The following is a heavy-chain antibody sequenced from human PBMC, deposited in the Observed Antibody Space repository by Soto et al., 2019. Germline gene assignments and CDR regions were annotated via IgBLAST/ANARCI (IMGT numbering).Heavy chain of an antibody. CDR2: ISPHNGNA. CDR1: GYPFTSNR. J-gene: IGHJ4*01. D-gene: IGHD6-19*01. CDR3: ARDRSGWYDF. Sequence: GASVKFSCKTSGYPFTSNRLSWVRRAPGQGLECMVCISPHNGNAKYAQKFQDRVTMTAXPXXSXVXMELRSLRYDDSAVFYCARDRSGWYDFWG. V-gene: IGHV1-18*01.